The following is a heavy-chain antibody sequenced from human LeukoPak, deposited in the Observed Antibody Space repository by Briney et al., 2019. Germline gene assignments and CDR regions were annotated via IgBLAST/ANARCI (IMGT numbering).Heavy chain of an antibody. V-gene: IGHV3-9*01. CDR3: AKDTGIVGATTYDY. CDR1: GFTFDDYA. D-gene: IGHD1-26*01. Sequence: GRSLRLSCAASGFTFDDYAMHWVRQAPGKGLEWVSGISWNSGSIGYADSVKGRFTISRDNAKNSLYLQMNSLRAEDTALYYCAKDTGIVGATTYDYWGQGTLVTVPS. J-gene: IGHJ4*02. CDR2: ISWNSGSI.